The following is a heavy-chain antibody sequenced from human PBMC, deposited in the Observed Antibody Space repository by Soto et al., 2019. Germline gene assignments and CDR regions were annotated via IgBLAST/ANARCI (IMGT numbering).Heavy chain of an antibody. D-gene: IGHD3-9*01. V-gene: IGHV1-3*01. CDR1: GYTFTSYA. Sequence: GASVKVSCKASGYTFTSYAMHWVRQAPGQRLEWMGWINAGNGNTKYSQKFQGRVTITRDTSASTAYMELSSLRSEDTAVYYCATSTPDYDILTLYYYGMDVWGQGTTVPVSS. CDR2: INAGNGNT. J-gene: IGHJ6*02. CDR3: ATSTPDYDILTLYYYGMDV.